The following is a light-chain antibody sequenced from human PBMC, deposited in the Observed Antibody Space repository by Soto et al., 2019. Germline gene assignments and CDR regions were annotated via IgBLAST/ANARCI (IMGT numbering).Light chain of an antibody. CDR2: ASS. V-gene: IGKV1-27*01. J-gene: IGKJ4*01. CDR1: QDIRYY. Sequence: DIQMTQSPSSLSASVGDRVTLTCRASQDIRYYLAWYQQKPGKAPKLLIAASSTLQSRVPSRFSGSGSGTDFILTFSSLQPEDVAPYLCQKYSSSTLTFGGGTPVEI. CDR3: QKYSSSTLT.